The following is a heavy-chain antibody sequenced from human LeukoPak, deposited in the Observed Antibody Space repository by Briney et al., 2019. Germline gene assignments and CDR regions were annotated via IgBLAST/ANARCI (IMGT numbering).Heavy chain of an antibody. D-gene: IGHD3-3*01. V-gene: IGHV1-18*01. CDR3: ARVRSGYYTSYYYYYGMDV. CDR1: GYTFTSYG. J-gene: IGHJ6*02. CDR2: ISAYNGNT. Sequence: ASVKVSCKASGYTFTSYGISWVRQAPGQGLEWMGWISAYNGNTNYAQKLQGRVTMTTDTSTSKAYMELRSLRSDDTAVYYCARVRSGYYTSYYYYYGMDVWGQGTTVTVSS.